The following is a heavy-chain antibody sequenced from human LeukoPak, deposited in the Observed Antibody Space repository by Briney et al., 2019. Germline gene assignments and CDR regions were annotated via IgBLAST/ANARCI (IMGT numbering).Heavy chain of an antibody. CDR2: IYYSGNT. V-gene: IGHV4-59*01. CDR1: GGSISSYY. Sequence: SETLSLTCSVSGGSISSYYWSWIRQPPGKGLEWIGYIYYSGNTNYNSSLESRVTISVDTSKNQFSLRLNSVTAADTAVYYCVRGRAWFDPWGQGTLVTVSS. CDR3: VRGRAWFDP. D-gene: IGHD3-10*01. J-gene: IGHJ5*02.